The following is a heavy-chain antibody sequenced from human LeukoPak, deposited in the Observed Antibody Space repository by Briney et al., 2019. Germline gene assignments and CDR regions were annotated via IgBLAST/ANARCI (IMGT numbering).Heavy chain of an antibody. CDR1: GGSISSYY. V-gene: IGHV4-34*01. CDR3: AMGYCSSTSCVRAFDI. Sequence: KPSETLSLTCSVSGGSISSYYWSWIRQPPGKGLEWIGEINHSGSTNYNPSLKSRVTISVDTSKNQFSLKLSSVTAADTAVYYCAMGYCSSTSCVRAFDIWGQGTMVTVSS. J-gene: IGHJ3*02. CDR2: INHSGST. D-gene: IGHD2-2*01.